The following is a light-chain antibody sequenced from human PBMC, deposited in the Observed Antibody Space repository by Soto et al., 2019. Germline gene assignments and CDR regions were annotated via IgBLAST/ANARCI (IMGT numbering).Light chain of an antibody. J-gene: IGKJ2*01. V-gene: IGKV1-39*01. CDR2: AAS. Sequence: DIQMTQSPSSLSASVGDRVTITCRASQSISGDLNWYQQKPGKALKLLMYAASNLQSAVPSRFSGSGSGTDFTLTISSLQPEDFATYYCQQSYSTPRTFGQGTTLENK. CDR1: QSISGD. CDR3: QQSYSTPRT.